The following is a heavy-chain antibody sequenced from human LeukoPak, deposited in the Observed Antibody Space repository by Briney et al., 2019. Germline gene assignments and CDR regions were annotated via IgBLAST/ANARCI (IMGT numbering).Heavy chain of an antibody. J-gene: IGHJ4*02. CDR3: ARVSANTYYYGSGSYQYFDY. CDR2: IIPIFGTA. Sequence: ASVKVSCKASGGTFSSNAISWVRQAPGQGLEWMGGIIPIFGTANYAQKFQGRVTITADESTSTAYMELSSLRSEDTAVYYCARVSANTYYYGSGSYQYFDYWGQGTLVTVSS. CDR1: GGTFSSNA. D-gene: IGHD3-10*01. V-gene: IGHV1-69*01.